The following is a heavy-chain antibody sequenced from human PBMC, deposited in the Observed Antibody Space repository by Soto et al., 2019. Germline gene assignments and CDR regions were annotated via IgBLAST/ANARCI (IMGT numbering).Heavy chain of an antibody. D-gene: IGHD6-25*01. CDR2: IYYSGGT. V-gene: IGHV4-39*01. CDR1: GGSISSSSYY. J-gene: IGHJ5*02. CDR3: ARPGRRHNNWFDP. Sequence: QLQLQESGPGLVKPSETLSLTCTVSGGSISSSSYYWGWIRQPPGKGLEWIGSIYYSGGTYYNPSLKSRVTISVDTSKHQFSLKLSSVTAADTAVYYCARPGRRHNNWFDPWGQGTLVTVSS.